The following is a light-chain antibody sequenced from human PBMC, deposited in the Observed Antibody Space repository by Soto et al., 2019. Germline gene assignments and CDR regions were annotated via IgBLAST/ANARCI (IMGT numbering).Light chain of an antibody. CDR1: QSVSSN. V-gene: IGKV3-15*01. Sequence: EIVLTQSPATVTVSPGERATLSCRASQSVSSNLAWYQHKPGQAPRLLTYGASTRATGIPARFSGSGSGTEFTLTISSLQPEDFAVYYCQQYYNWPRTFGQGTKVDIK. J-gene: IGKJ1*01. CDR2: GAS. CDR3: QQYYNWPRT.